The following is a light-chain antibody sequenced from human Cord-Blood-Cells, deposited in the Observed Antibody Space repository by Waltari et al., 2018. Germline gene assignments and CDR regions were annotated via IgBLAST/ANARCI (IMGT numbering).Light chain of an antibody. CDR1: QSVSSSY. CDR3: QQYGSSPYT. Sequence: EIVLTPSPGTLSLSPGERATLSCRASQSVSSSYLAWYQQKPGQAPRRLIYGASSRATGLPDRFSGSGSGTDFTLTISRLEPEDFAVYYCQQYGSSPYTFGQGTKLEIK. CDR2: GAS. J-gene: IGKJ2*01. V-gene: IGKV3-20*01.